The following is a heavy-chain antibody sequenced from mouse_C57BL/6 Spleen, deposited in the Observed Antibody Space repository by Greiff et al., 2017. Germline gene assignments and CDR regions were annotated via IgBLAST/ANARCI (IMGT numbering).Heavy chain of an antibody. CDR2: IYPRSGNT. D-gene: IGHD1-1*01. CDR1: GYTFTSYG. CDR3: ARWEVTTVVDHFDY. Sequence: QVQLQQSGAELARPGASVKLSCKASGYTFTSYGISWVKQRTGQGLGWIGEIYPRSGNTYYNEKFKGKATLTADKSSSTAYMELRSLTSEDSAVYFCARWEVTTVVDHFDYWGQGTTLTVSS. J-gene: IGHJ2*01. V-gene: IGHV1-81*01.